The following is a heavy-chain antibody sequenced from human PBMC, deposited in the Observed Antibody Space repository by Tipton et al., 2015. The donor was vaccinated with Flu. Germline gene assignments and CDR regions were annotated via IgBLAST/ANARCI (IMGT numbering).Heavy chain of an antibody. V-gene: IGHV3-53*01. Sequence: GSLRLSCEASGFTVSTNYTGWVRQAPGKGLEWVSVIYRGDRTYYADAVKGRFTTSRDNSKNTLYVQMNSLRVEDTAVYYCARVREADYAYGMDVWGQGTTVTVSS. CDR2: IYRGDRT. CDR1: GFTVSTNY. J-gene: IGHJ6*02. CDR3: ARVREADYAYGMDV. D-gene: IGHD3-16*01.